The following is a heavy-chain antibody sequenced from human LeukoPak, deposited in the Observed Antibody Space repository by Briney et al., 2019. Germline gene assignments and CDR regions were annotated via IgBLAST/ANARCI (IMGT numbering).Heavy chain of an antibody. V-gene: IGHV4-39*07. J-gene: IGHJ4*02. Sequence: PSETLSLTCTVSGGLIRSSSYYWGWIRQPPGKGLEWIGNIYYSGSTYYSPSLKSRVTISVDTSKNHFSLKLSSMTAADTAVYFCARERRDGYRRFDYWGQGTLVTASS. CDR1: GGLIRSSSYY. D-gene: IGHD5-24*01. CDR3: ARERRDGYRRFDY. CDR2: IYYSGST.